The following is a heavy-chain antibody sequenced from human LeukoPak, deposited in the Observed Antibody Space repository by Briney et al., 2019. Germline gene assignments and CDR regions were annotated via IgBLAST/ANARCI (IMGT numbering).Heavy chain of an antibody. CDR2: INPNSGGT. V-gene: IGHV1-2*02. J-gene: IGHJ4*02. CDR3: ARGIRGGCLPFDY. D-gene: IGHD6-19*01. Sequence: ASVKVSCKASGYTFTGYYMHWVRQAPGQGLEWMGWINPNSGGTNYAQKFQGRVTMTRDTSISTAYMELSGLRSDDTAVYYCARGIRGGCLPFDYWGQGTLVTVSS. CDR1: GYTFTGYY.